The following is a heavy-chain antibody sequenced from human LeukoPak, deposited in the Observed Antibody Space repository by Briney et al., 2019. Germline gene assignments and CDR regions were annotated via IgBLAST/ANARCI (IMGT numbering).Heavy chain of an antibody. D-gene: IGHD3-22*01. V-gene: IGHV4-39*07. CDR3: ARDRSSGYYSDAFDI. CDR2: TYYTGST. Sequence: SETLSLTCSISGGSISSKTYNWGWIRQPPGRGLEWIGSTYYTGSTHYNPSLKSRVTISVDTSKNQLSLKLTSVTAADMAVYYCARDRSSGYYSDAFDIWGQGTMVTVSS. J-gene: IGHJ3*02. CDR1: GGSISSKTYN.